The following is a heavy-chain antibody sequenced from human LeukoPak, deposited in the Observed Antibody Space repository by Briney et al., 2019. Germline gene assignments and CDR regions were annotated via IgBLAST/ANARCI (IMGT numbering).Heavy chain of an antibody. CDR3: ARRLSTYSSSPYFDY. D-gene: IGHD6-6*01. Sequence: SETLSLTCTVSGGSISSSSYYWGWIRQPPGKGLEWIGSIYYSGGTYYNPSLKSRATISVDTSKNQFSLKLSSVTAADTAVYYCARRLSTYSSSPYFDYWGQGTLVTVSS. CDR1: GGSISSSSYY. CDR2: IYYSGGT. V-gene: IGHV4-39*01. J-gene: IGHJ4*02.